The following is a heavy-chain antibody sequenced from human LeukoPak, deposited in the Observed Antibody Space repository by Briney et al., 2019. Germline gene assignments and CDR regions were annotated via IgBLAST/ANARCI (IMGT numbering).Heavy chain of an antibody. D-gene: IGHD1-14*01. CDR3: AKDTRANRRWDY. V-gene: IGHV3-30*02. CDR1: GFTFSSYG. J-gene: IGHJ4*02. Sequence: GGSLRLSCAASGFTFSSYGMHWVRQAPGKGLEWVAFIRYDGSNKYYADSVKGRFTISRDNSKNTLYLQMNSLRAEDTAVYYCAKDTRANRRWDYWGQGTLVTVSS. CDR2: IRYDGSNK.